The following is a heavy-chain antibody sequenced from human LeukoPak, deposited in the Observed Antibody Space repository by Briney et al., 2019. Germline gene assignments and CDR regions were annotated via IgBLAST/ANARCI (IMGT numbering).Heavy chain of an antibody. D-gene: IGHD4-17*01. CDR1: GYTFTGYY. CDR2: INPNSGGT. CDR3: ARASNGDYAQYNDH. V-gene: IGHV1-2*02. Sequence: ASVKVSCKASGYTFTGYYMHWVRQAPGQGLEWMGWINPNSGGTNYAQKFQGRVTMTRDTSISTAYMELSRLRSDDTAVYYCARASNGDYAQYNDHWGQGTLVTVSS. J-gene: IGHJ4*02.